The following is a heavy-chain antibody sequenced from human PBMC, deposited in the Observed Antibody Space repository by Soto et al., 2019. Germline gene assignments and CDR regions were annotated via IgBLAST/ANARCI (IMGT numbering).Heavy chain of an antibody. D-gene: IGHD2-21*02. CDR2: IYHAGSP. Sequence: QVQLQESGPGLVKTSGTLSLTCSVSGGSIRSSGWWTWLRQSPGKGLEWIGEIYHAGSPNYNPSFQSRVTISADTSKNFFSLRLTSVTAADTAIYYCARASSFRGDFHVWGQGTAVTISS. V-gene: IGHV4-4*02. CDR3: ARASSFRGDFHV. CDR1: GGSIRSSGW. J-gene: IGHJ3*01.